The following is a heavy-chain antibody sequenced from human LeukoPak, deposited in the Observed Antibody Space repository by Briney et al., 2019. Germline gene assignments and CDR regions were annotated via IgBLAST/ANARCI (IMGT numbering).Heavy chain of an antibody. Sequence: PGGSLRLSCAASGFTFSSYAMHWVRKAPGPGLEYVSAISSNGGSTYYANSAKRRVTISRDNAKNTLYLQMGSLRGEDMAVYYCARGGTPSAVAGTFVWDYWGQGNLVTVSS. CDR1: GFTFSSYA. CDR3: ARGGTPSAVAGTFVWDY. D-gene: IGHD6-19*01. CDR2: ISSNGGST. J-gene: IGHJ4*02. V-gene: IGHV3-64*01.